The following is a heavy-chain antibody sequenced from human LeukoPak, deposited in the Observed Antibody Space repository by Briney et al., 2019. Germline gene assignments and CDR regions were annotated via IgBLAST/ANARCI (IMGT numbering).Heavy chain of an antibody. D-gene: IGHD1-26*01. CDR1: GFTFSSYS. V-gene: IGHV3-21*01. CDR2: ISSSSSYI. CDR3: ARDEGGASPFDY. Sequence: GGSLRLSCAASGFTFSSYSMNWVRQAPGKGLEWVSSISSSSSYIYYADSVKSRFTISRDNAKNSLYLQMNSLRAEDTAVYYCARDEGGASPFDYWGQGTLVTVSS. J-gene: IGHJ4*02.